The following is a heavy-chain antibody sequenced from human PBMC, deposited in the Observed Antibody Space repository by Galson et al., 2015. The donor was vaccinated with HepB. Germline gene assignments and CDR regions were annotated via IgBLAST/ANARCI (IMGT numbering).Heavy chain of an antibody. J-gene: IGHJ5*02. D-gene: IGHD5-24*01. Sequence: SLRLSCAASGLTFSNSGMNWVRQAPGKGMEWVSAISGSGSSTYYADSVKGRFIISRDNSKNTMYLQMNSLRLEDTAVYHCAKGERWLPRWFDPWGQGTLVTVSS. V-gene: IGHV3-23*01. CDR2: ISGSGSST. CDR1: GLTFSNSG. CDR3: AKGERWLPRWFDP.